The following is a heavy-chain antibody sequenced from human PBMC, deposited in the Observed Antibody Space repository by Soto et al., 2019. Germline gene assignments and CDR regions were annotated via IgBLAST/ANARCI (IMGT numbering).Heavy chain of an antibody. CDR2: ISYSGST. Sequence: QGQLQESGPGVVRPSQTLSLTCTVSGASISSGDHYWTWIRQPPGKGLEWFGYISYSGSTFYNPSINSRVTISIDMSKSQCCLNLRSVTAADTAVYYCASSPTKAAFDLWGQGTMVIVSS. CDR3: ASSPTKAAFDL. CDR1: GASISSGDHY. D-gene: IGHD1-1*01. J-gene: IGHJ3*01. V-gene: IGHV4-30-4*01.